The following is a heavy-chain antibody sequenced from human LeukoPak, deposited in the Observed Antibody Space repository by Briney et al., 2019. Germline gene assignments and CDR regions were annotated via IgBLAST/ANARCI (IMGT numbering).Heavy chain of an antibody. Sequence: GGSLRLPFAPLGFPLTSFSLTWFAQAPGKGLKGVPVISPLGETIYYADSVKGRFTISRDNSKNTLYLQMNSLRGEDTAIYYCARKKSGNNPFDSWGQGTVVTVSS. D-gene: IGHD3-3*01. CDR3: ARKKSGNNPFDS. V-gene: IGHV3-23*01. CDR1: GFPLTSFS. J-gene: IGHJ5*01. CDR2: ISPLGETI.